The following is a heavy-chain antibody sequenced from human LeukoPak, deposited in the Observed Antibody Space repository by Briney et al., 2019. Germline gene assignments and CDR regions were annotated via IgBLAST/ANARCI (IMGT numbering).Heavy chain of an antibody. CDR3: ARALPVHYDSSGYYPLLDY. J-gene: IGHJ4*02. Sequence: PSETLSLTCTVAGGSISSYYWSWIRQPPGKGLEWIGYIYYSGSTNYNPSLKSRFTISVDTSKNQFSLKLSSVTAADTAVYYCARALPVHYDSSGYYPLLDYWGQGTLVTVSS. CDR1: GGSISSYY. CDR2: IYYSGST. V-gene: IGHV4-59*01. D-gene: IGHD3-22*01.